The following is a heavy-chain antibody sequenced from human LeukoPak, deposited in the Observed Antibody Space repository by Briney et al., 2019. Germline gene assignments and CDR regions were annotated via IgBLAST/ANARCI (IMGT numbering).Heavy chain of an antibody. CDR3: AKSRSDILTGYYGPFDY. D-gene: IGHD3-9*01. CDR1: GFTFSSYG. J-gene: IGHJ4*02. Sequence: GGSLRLSCAASGFTFSSYGMHRVRQAPGKGLEWVAVISYDGSNKYYADSVKGRFTISRDNSKNTLYLQMNSLRAEDTAVYYCAKSRSDILTGYYGPFDYWGQGTLVTVSS. CDR2: ISYDGSNK. V-gene: IGHV3-30*18.